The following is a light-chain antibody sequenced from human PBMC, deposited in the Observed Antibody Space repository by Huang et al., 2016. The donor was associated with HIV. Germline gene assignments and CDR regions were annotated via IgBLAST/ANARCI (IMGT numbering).Light chain of an antibody. J-gene: IGKJ4*01. Sequence: DIVMTQSPGSLAVSLGGRATINCKSSQSVLLSSNNRNYLAWYQQKPGQPPKLLIYWASTRESGVPDRFSGSGSGTDFTLTISSLQAEDVAVYYCQQYYSTPLTFGGGTKVEIK. CDR1: QSVLLSSNNRNY. CDR2: WAS. CDR3: QQYYSTPLT. V-gene: IGKV4-1*01.